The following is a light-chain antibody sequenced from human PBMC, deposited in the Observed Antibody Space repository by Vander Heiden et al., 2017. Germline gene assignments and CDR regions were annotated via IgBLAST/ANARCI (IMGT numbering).Light chain of an antibody. J-gene: IGLJ3*02. CDR1: SSNIGSNT. V-gene: IGLV1-44*01. CDR2: RNN. Sequence: GQRVTISCSGSSSNIGSNTVNWYQQLPGTAPKLLSERNNQRPSGVPDRFSCSKAGKSASPDITGLQSEDQSEDDWAAWADRLNGPVFGGGTKLTVL. CDR3: AAWADRLNGPV.